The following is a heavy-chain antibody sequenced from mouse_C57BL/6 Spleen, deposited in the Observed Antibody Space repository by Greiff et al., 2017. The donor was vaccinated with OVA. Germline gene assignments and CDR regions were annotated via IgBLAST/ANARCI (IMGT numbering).Heavy chain of an antibody. V-gene: IGHV1-15*01. D-gene: IGHD4-1*01. Sequence: QVQLKESGAELVRPGASVTLSCKASGYTFTDYEMHWVKQTPVHGLEWIGAIDPETGGTAYNQKFKGKAILTADKSSSTAYMELRSLTSEDSAVYYCTRNWDVWYFDVWGTGTTVTVSS. CDR1: GYTFTDYE. CDR2: IDPETGGT. CDR3: TRNWDVWYFDV. J-gene: IGHJ1*03.